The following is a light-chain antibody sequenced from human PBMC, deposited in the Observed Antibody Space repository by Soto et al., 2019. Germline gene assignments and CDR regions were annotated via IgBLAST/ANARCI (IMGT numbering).Light chain of an antibody. CDR2: GAS. Sequence: EIVMTQSPATLSVVPGERATLSCRASQSVSSTYLAWYQQKPGQAPRLLIYGASSRATGIPDRFSGSGSGTDFTLTISRLEPEDFAVYYCQQYGSSPLTFGPGTKVDIK. J-gene: IGKJ3*01. CDR3: QQYGSSPLT. V-gene: IGKV3-20*01. CDR1: QSVSSTY.